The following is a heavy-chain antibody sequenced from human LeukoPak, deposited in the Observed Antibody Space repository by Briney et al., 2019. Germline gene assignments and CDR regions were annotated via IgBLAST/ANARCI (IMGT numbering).Heavy chain of an antibody. V-gene: IGHV1-69*01. J-gene: IGHJ6*02. Sequence: SVKVSCKASGGTFTNYAISWVRQAPGQGLEWMGGIIPLLGTPNYAQKFQGRVTITADDSTSTAYMELTSLRSEDTAVYYCAEDSSMVTTRAPYYYYYLDVWGQGNTVSVSS. CDR2: IIPLLGTP. CDR3: AEDSSMVTTRAPYYYYYLDV. D-gene: IGHD4-17*01. CDR1: GGTFTNYA.